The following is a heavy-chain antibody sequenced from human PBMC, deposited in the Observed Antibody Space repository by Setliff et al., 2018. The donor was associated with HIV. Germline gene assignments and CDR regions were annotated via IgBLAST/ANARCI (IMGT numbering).Heavy chain of an antibody. Sequence: ETLSLTCTVSGDSFNNYYCNWIRQVPGKGLEWIAYMSYNGGANYNPSLKSRVTISVDTSKQQFSLEVSSVTAADTAVYYCARTRGYNSVGYFDYWGQGQWSPSP. D-gene: IGHD5-18*01. V-gene: IGHV4-59*01. CDR1: GDSFNNYY. CDR2: MSYNGGA. CDR3: ARTRGYNSVGYFDY. J-gene: IGHJ4*03.